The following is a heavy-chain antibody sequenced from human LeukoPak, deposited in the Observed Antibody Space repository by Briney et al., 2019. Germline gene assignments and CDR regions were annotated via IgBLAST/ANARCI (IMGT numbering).Heavy chain of an antibody. CDR1: GFTFSSYA. CDR2: ISTNGGST. D-gene: IGHD5-18*01. J-gene: IGHJ4*02. V-gene: IGHV3-23*01. Sequence: PGGSLRLSCEASGFTFSSYAMSWVRQAPGKGLEWVSGISTNGGSTSYADSVKGRLTISRDNPRNMLYMEMNSLRSEDTAVYYCAAGIRLPYDYWGQGTLVTVSS. CDR3: AAGIRLPYDY.